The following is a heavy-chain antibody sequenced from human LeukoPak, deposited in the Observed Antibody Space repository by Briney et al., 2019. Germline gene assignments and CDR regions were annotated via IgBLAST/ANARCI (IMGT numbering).Heavy chain of an antibody. CDR3: ARSNYDISNYFEY. CDR2: IYYSGST. D-gene: IGHD3-9*01. V-gene: IGHV4-39*07. J-gene: IGHJ4*02. Sequence: SETLSLTCTVSGGSISSSSDYWGWIRQPPGKGLEWIGSIYYSGSTYYNPSLKSRVTISVDTSKNQFSLKLSSVTAADTAVYYCARSNYDISNYFEYWGQGTLVTVSS. CDR1: GGSISSSSDY.